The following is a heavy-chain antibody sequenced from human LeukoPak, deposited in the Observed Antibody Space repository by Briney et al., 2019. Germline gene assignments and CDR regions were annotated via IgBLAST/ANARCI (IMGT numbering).Heavy chain of an antibody. D-gene: IGHD3-9*01. Sequence: GGSLRLSCAASGFTFSSYSMNWVRQAPGKGLEWVANIKRDGSEKYYVDSVKGRFTISRDNAKNSLYLQMNSLRAEDTAVYYCARLRVLRYFDWLSKHNYYFDYWGQGTLVTVSS. CDR2: IKRDGSEK. V-gene: IGHV3-7*01. CDR1: GFTFSSYS. CDR3: ARLRVLRYFDWLSKHNYYFDY. J-gene: IGHJ4*02.